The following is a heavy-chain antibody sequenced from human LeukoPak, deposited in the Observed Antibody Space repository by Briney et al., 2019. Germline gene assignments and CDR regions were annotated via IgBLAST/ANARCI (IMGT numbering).Heavy chain of an antibody. D-gene: IGHD3-9*01. V-gene: IGHV3-23*01. CDR1: GFTFSSYA. J-gene: IGHJ3*02. Sequence: GGSLRLSCAASGFTFSSYAMSWVRQAPGKGLEWVSAISGSGGSTYYADSVKGRFTISRDNSKNTLYLQMNSLRAEDTAVYYCASVDILTGSPIHPGDAFDIWGQGTMVTVSS. CDR2: ISGSGGST. CDR3: ASVDILTGSPIHPGDAFDI.